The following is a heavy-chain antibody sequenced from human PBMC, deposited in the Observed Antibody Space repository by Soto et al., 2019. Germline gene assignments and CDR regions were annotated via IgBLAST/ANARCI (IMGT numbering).Heavy chain of an antibody. CDR2: INHSGST. CDR3: ARARYIGYYYYGMDV. D-gene: IGHD1-1*01. CDR1: GGSFSGYY. V-gene: IGHV4-34*01. J-gene: IGHJ6*02. Sequence: SLTCAVYGGSFSGYYWSWIRQPPGKGLEWIGEINHSGSTNYNPSLKSRVTISVDTSKNQFSLKLSSVTAADTAVYYCARARYIGYYYYGMDVWGQGTTVTVSS.